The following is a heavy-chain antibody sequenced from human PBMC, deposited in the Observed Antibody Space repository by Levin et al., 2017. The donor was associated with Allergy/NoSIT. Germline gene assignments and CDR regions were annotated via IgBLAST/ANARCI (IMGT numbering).Heavy chain of an antibody. D-gene: IGHD2-15*01. Sequence: GGSLRLSCAASGFTFSSYAMSWVRQAPGKGLEWVSAISGSGGSTYYADSVKGRFTISRDNSKNTLYLQMNSLRAEHTAVYYCAKAYDLVVVVAAQTTFFDYWGQGTLVTVSS. V-gene: IGHV3-23*01. CDR2: ISGSGGST. J-gene: IGHJ4*02. CDR3: AKAYDLVVVVAAQTTFFDY. CDR1: GFTFSSYA.